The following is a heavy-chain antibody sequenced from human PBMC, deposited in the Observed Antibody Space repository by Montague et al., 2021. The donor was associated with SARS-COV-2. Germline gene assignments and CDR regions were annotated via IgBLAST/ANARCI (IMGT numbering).Heavy chain of an antibody. V-gene: IGHV4-59*08. Sequence: SETLSLTCTVSGGSISSYYWSWIRQPPGKGLEWIGYIYYSGSTNYNPSLKSRVTISVDTSKNQFSLKLSSVTAADTAVYYCARHPHGYFDWLNEVYFDYWGQGTLVTVSS. CDR2: IYYSGST. CDR1: GGSISSYY. CDR3: ARHPHGYFDWLNEVYFDY. J-gene: IGHJ4*02. D-gene: IGHD3-9*01.